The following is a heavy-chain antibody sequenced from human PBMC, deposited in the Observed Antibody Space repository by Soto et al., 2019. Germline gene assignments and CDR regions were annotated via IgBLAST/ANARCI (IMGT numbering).Heavy chain of an antibody. CDR1: GGSFSGYY. V-gene: IGHV4-34*02. CDR3: ARSYGGKVLNY. Sequence: QVQLQQWGAGLLKPSETLSLTCAVYGGSFSGYYWSWIRQPPGKGLEWIGGINHSGSTNYNPSLKSGVTIAVDPSKNQLSRKLGSVTAADTAVYYCARSYGGKVLNYWSQGTLVPVPS. CDR2: INHSGST. J-gene: IGHJ4*02. D-gene: IGHD4-17*01.